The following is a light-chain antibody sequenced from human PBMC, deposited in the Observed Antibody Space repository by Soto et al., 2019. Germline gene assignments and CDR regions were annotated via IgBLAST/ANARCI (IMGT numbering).Light chain of an antibody. CDR3: SSYTSSSIYV. CDR1: SSDVGGYEY. Sequence: QSPLTQPASVSGSPGQSITISCTGTSSDVGGYEYVSWYQQHPGKAPKLLIFDVSNRPSGVSDRFSGSKSGNTASLTISGLQAEDEAEYHCSSYTSSSIYVFGTGTKVTVL. J-gene: IGLJ1*01. V-gene: IGLV2-14*03. CDR2: DVS.